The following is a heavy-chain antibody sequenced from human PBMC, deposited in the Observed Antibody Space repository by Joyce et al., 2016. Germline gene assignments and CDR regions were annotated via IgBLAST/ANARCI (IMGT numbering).Heavy chain of an antibody. V-gene: IGHV3-74*03. Sequence: EVQLVESGGALVQPGGSLRLSCVASGFTFADYWMHWVRQTPEKGLVWVSRISADGRNIMYADPVRGRVTVSRDNAKNTLYLQMNDLRVEDTAVYFCARDQTVYGPSTYDYWGQGTLVTVSS. CDR3: ARDQTVYGPSTYDY. D-gene: IGHD2-8*01. J-gene: IGHJ4*02. CDR1: GFTFADYW. CDR2: ISADGRNI.